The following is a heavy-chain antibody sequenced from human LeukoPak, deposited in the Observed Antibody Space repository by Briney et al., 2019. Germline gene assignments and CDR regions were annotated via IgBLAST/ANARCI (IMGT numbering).Heavy chain of an antibody. V-gene: IGHV3-11*06. Sequence: GGSLRLSCAASGFTFSDYYMSWIRQAPGKGLEGVSYISSSSSYTNYADSVKGRFTISRDNSKDTLYLQMHGLRAEDTAVYYCARGRWAPGGGLDYWGQGTLVTVSS. CDR3: ARGRWAPGGGLDY. CDR1: GFTFSDYY. D-gene: IGHD3-16*01. CDR2: ISSSSSYT. J-gene: IGHJ4*02.